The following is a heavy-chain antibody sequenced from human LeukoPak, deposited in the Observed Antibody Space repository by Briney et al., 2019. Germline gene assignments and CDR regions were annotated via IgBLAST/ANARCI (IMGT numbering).Heavy chain of an antibody. CDR2: ISSNGGST. Sequence: GGSQRLSCAASGFTLSSYAMHWVRQAPGKGQEYVSAISSNGGSTYYANSVKGRFTISRDNSKNTLYLQMGSLRAEDMAVYYCARPLGYCSGGSCLGLDYWGQGTLVTVSS. J-gene: IGHJ4*02. CDR3: ARPLGYCSGGSCLGLDY. V-gene: IGHV3-64*01. D-gene: IGHD2-15*01. CDR1: GFTLSSYA.